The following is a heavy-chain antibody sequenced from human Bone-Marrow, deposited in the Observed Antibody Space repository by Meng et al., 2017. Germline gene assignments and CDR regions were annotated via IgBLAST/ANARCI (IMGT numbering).Heavy chain of an antibody. CDR3: TTGTVRYFDWLPD. Sequence: GGSLRLSCAASGFTFSNAWMSWVRQAPGKGLEWVGRIKSKTDGGTTDYAAPVKGRFTISRDDSKNTLYLKMNSLKTEDTAVYYCTTGTVRYFDWLPDWGQGTLVTVSS. J-gene: IGHJ4*02. V-gene: IGHV3-15*01. D-gene: IGHD3-9*01. CDR1: GFTFSNAW. CDR2: IKSKTDGGTT.